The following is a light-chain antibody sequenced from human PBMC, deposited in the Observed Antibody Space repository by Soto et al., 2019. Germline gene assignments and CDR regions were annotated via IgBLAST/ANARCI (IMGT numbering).Light chain of an antibody. CDR1: QSVSSYY. CDR2: AAS. J-gene: IGKJ1*01. CDR3: QQCGSSPWT. V-gene: IGKV3-20*01. Sequence: EIVLRQSPGTLSLSPGERATLSCRASQSVSSYYLAWYQQKPGQAPRLLIYAASSRATGIPDRFSGGGSGTDFTLTISRLEPEDFEVYYCQQCGSSPWTFGQGTKVDIK.